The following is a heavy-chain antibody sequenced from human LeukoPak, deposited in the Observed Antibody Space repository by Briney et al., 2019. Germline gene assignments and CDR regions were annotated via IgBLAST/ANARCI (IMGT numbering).Heavy chain of an antibody. CDR3: AKSIVGAAGDYHWYFDL. D-gene: IGHD2-15*01. V-gene: IGHV3-23*01. CDR2: ISGGGDIT. J-gene: IGHJ2*01. Sequence: PGGSLRLSCAASGFNFANHAMSWVRQTPGKGLERVSAISGGGDITYYADSVTGRFTISRDKSMNTPYLQMNDLRAEDTALYFCAKSIVGAAGDYHWYFDLWGRGTLVTVSS. CDR1: GFNFANHA.